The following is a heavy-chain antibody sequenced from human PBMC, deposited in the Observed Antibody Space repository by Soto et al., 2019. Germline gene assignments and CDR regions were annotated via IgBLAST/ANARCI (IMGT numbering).Heavy chain of an antibody. Sequence: QVQLQESGPGLVKPSQTLSLTCTVSGGSISSGGYYWSWIRQHPGKGLEWIGYIYYSGSTYYNPSLKSRVTISVYTSKNQFSLKLSSVTAADTAVYYCARGGVDDSSLDLDYWGQGTLVTVSS. CDR2: IYYSGST. V-gene: IGHV4-31*03. D-gene: IGHD3-22*01. CDR3: ARGGVDDSSLDLDY. CDR1: GGSISSGGYY. J-gene: IGHJ4*02.